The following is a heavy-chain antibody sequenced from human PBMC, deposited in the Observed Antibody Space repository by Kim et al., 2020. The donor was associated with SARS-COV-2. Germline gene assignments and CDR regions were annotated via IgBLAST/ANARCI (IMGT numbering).Heavy chain of an antibody. V-gene: IGHV4-39*01. CDR3: ARQSGIAARQVSDY. CDR1: GDPISSTNYY. CDR2: IYHSGST. Sequence: SETLSLTCIVSGDPISSTNYYWGWIRQPPGRGLEWIGTIYHSGSTYYNPSLKSRVTISVDTSKSHFSLRLKSVTVADTAIYYCARQSGIAARQVSDYWGQGTLVTVSS. D-gene: IGHD6-6*01. J-gene: IGHJ4*02.